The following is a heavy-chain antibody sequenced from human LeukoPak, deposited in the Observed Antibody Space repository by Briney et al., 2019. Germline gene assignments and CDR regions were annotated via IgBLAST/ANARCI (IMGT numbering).Heavy chain of an antibody. J-gene: IGHJ3*02. CDR1: GFTFSSYS. Sequence: GGSLRLSCAASGFTFSSYSMNWVRQAPGKGLEWVANIKQDGSEKYYVDSVKGRFTISRDNAKNSLYLQMNSLRAEDTAVYYCARDEPDYDAFDIWGQGTMVTVSS. V-gene: IGHV3-7*01. CDR2: IKQDGSEK. D-gene: IGHD1-14*01. CDR3: ARDEPDYDAFDI.